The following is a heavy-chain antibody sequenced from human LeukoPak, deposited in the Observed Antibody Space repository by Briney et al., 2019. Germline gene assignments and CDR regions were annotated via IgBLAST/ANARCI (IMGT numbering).Heavy chain of an antibody. CDR2: MNPNSGYT. D-gene: IGHD3-16*01. V-gene: IGHV1-8*01. CDR3: ARVPRELGAY. Sequence: ASVKVSCKASGYTFTSYDINSVRQAPGPALEWMGFMNPNSGYTGYAQKFQGRLTMTRHTSINTAYMELSSLTSEDTPLYYCARVPRELGAYWGQGPLVTVSS. CDR1: GYTFTSYD. J-gene: IGHJ4*02.